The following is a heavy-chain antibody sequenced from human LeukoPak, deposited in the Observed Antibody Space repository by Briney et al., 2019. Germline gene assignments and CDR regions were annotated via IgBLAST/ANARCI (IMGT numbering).Heavy chain of an antibody. Sequence: PSETLSLTCAVYGGSFSGYYWSWIRQPPGKGLEWIGEINHSGSTNYNPSLKSRVTISVDTSKNQFSLKLSSVTAADTAVYYCASGVYGSGSYSYWGQGTLVTVSS. V-gene: IGHV4-34*01. CDR1: GGSFSGYY. D-gene: IGHD3-10*01. CDR3: ASGVYGSGSYSY. J-gene: IGHJ4*02. CDR2: INHSGST.